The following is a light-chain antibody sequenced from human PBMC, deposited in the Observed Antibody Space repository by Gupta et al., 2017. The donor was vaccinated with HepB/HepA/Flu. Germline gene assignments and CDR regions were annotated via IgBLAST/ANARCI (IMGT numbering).Light chain of an antibody. J-gene: IGLJ1*01. CDR2: RNN. Sequence: QSVLTQPPSASGTPGQRVTILCSCSSSNIGSNYVYWYQQFPGTAPQLLIYRNNQRPSGVPDRFSGSKSGTSASLAISGLRSDDEADYYCATWDDSLSGYVFGNGTNVTVL. CDR3: ATWDDSLSGYV. CDR1: SSNIGSNY. V-gene: IGLV1-47*01.